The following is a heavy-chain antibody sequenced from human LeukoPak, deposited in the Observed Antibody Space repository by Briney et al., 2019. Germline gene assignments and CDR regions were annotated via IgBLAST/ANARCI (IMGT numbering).Heavy chain of an antibody. Sequence: GGSLRLSCAASGFTFAGYAMSWVRQAPGKGLEWVSAISGSGSTTYYADSVKGRFTISRDNAKNSLYLQMNSLRAEDTAVYYCARVRNYYDSSGYYKLFDYWGQGTLVTVSS. D-gene: IGHD3-22*01. CDR1: GFTFAGYA. CDR2: ISGSGSTT. CDR3: ARVRNYYDSSGYYKLFDY. J-gene: IGHJ4*02. V-gene: IGHV3-23*01.